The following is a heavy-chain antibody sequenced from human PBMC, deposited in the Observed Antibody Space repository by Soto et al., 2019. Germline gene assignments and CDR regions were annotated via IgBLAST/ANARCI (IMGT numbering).Heavy chain of an antibody. CDR1: GFTFISHG. Sequence: QGLLCAVAGFTFISHGMHRVRQAPGKGLEWVAVIWYDGSNKYYADSVKGRFTISRGTSKNTLYPQMNRPRAGEPAVHYCGRGMGFYWAFGYWGQRPLGTGSS. D-gene: IGHD2-15*01. J-gene: IGHJ4*02. CDR2: IWYDGSNK. CDR3: GRGMGFYWAFGY. V-gene: IGHV3-33*01.